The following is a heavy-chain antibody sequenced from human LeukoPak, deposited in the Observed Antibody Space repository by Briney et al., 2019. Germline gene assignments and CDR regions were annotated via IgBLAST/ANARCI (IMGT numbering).Heavy chain of an antibody. CDR3: ARDSSGWYYFDY. Sequence: GGSLRLSCAASGFIVSSDYMSWVRQAPGKGLEWVSVIYSGGSTFYADSVKGRFTISRDKSKNTLYLRMNSLRADDTAVYYCARDSSGWYYFDYWGQGSLVTVSS. J-gene: IGHJ4*02. V-gene: IGHV3-66*02. D-gene: IGHD6-19*01. CDR1: GFIVSSDY. CDR2: IYSGGST.